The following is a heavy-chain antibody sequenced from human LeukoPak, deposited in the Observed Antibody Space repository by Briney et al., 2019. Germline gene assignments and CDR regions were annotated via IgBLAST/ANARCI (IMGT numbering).Heavy chain of an antibody. D-gene: IGHD3-9*01. CDR3: ARDTSPGRRPTGFFDY. J-gene: IGHJ4*02. CDR1: GFTFSSYA. Sequence: GGSLRLSCAASGFTFSSYAMHWVRQAPGKGLEWVAVISYDGSNKYYADSVKGRFTISRDNSKNTLYLQMNSLRAEDTAVYYCARDTSPGRRPTGFFDYWGQGTLVTVSS. CDR2: ISYDGSNK. V-gene: IGHV3-30*01.